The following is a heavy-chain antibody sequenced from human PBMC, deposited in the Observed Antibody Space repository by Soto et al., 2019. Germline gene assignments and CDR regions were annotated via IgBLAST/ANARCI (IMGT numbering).Heavy chain of an antibody. V-gene: IGHV1-8*01. J-gene: IGHJ6*03. CDR2: MNPNSGNT. Sequence: QVQLVQSGAEVKKPGASVKVSCKASGYTFTSYDINWVRQATGQGLEWMGWMNPNSGNTGYAQKFQGRVTMTRNTSISTAYMELSSLXXXXXXXXXXXXXXXXXXXXXXXXXYYYYYMDVWGKGTTVTVSS. CDR3: XXXXXXXXXXXXXXXYYYYYMDV. CDR1: GYTFTSYD.